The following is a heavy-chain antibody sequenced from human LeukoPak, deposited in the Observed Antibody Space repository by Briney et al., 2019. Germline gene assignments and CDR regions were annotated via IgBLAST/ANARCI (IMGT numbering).Heavy chain of an antibody. CDR3: GGGGKVVTGLDS. V-gene: IGHV3-74*03. CDR1: GFTFTSYW. CDR2: INDSGSNT. D-gene: IGHD2-21*02. Sequence: GGSLRLSCATSGFTFTSYWMHWVRQAPGKGLVWVSNINDSGSNTKYADAVKGRATVSRDNAKNTLYLEMESVRAKDTGVYYCGGGGKVVTGLDSWGQGALVTVFS. J-gene: IGHJ4*02.